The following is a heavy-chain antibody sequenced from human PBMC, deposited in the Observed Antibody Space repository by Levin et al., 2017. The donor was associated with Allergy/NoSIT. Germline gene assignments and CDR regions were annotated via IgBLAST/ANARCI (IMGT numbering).Heavy chain of an antibody. CDR1: GFTFDDSA. CDR3: AKDRDDLYGMDV. Sequence: LSLTCAASGFTFDDSAVHWVRQAPGKGLEWVSLISWDGTTTYYADSVKGRFTISRDNSKKSLYLQMNSLRAEDTALYYCAKDRDDLYGMDVWGQGTTVTVSS. D-gene: IGHD2-21*02. V-gene: IGHV3-43D*04. J-gene: IGHJ6*02. CDR2: ISWDGTTT.